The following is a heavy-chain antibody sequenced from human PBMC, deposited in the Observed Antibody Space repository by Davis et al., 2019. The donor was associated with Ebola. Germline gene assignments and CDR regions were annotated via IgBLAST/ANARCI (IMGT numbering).Heavy chain of an antibody. CDR3: ARLGIGMKNWFDP. D-gene: IGHD7-27*01. V-gene: IGHV4-34*01. CDR2: INHSGGT. J-gene: IGHJ5*02. Sequence: GSLRLSCAVYGGSFSGYYWSWIRQPPGKGLEWVGEINHSGGTNYNPSLKSRVTISLDTSKKQFSLTLSSVTAADTAAYYCARLGIGMKNWFDPWGQGTLVTVSS. CDR1: GGSFSGYY.